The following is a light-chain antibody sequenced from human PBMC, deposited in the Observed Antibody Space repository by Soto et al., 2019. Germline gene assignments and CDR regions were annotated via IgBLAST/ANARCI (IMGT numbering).Light chain of an antibody. CDR1: QSVSVF. V-gene: IGKV3-11*01. CDR2: DAS. J-gene: IGKJ4*01. CDR3: QHRSNWPLT. Sequence: EIVLTQSPATLSLSPGERATLSCRASQSVSVFLAWYQQKPGQAPRLLIFDASNRATGVPARFTGSGSGTDFTLTISSLEPEDFAVYYCQHRSNWPLTFGGGTKVDIK.